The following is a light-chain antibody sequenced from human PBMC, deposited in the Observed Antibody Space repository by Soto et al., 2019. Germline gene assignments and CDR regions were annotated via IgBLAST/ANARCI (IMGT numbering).Light chain of an antibody. CDR1: SSDVGGYNF. CDR3: SSYTSSSTYV. J-gene: IGLJ1*01. V-gene: IGLV2-14*01. Sequence: QSVLTQPASVSGSPGQSIAISCTGTSSDVGGYNFVSWYQQHPHKAPKLMISDVSNRPSGVSNHFSGSKSGNTASLTISGLQAEDEADYYCSSYTSSSTYVFGTGTKAPS. CDR2: DVS.